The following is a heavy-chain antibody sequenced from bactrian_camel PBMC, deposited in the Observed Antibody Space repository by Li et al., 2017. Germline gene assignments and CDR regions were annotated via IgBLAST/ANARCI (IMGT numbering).Heavy chain of an antibody. CDR2: IDSSGDV. V-gene: IGHV3S53*01. Sequence: HVQLVESGGGLVQPGGSLRLSCVGSGGSFSDQMGWYRQAPGKERKGVASIDSSGDVAYAQSVKGRFDISQDNAKNILYLEMNNLQPVDTAMYYCAARQPCRVWLGYEDPGEYNIWGQGTQVTVS. CDR3: AARQPCRVWLGYEDPGEYNI. J-gene: IGHJ4*01. CDR1: GGSFSDQ. D-gene: IGHD5*01.